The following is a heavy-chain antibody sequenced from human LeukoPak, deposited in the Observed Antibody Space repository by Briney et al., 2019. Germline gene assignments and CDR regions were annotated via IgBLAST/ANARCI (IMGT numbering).Heavy chain of an antibody. D-gene: IGHD6-19*01. V-gene: IGHV1-46*01. CDR3: AVISVAGRHYFDY. CDR2: INPSGDST. Sequence: ASVKVSCKASGYTFTSYYMHWVRQAPGQGLEWMGIINPSGDSTTYAQKFQGRVTMTRDTSTSTVYMELSSLRSEDTAVYYCAVISVAGRHYFDYWGQGTLVTVSS. J-gene: IGHJ4*02. CDR1: GYTFTSYY.